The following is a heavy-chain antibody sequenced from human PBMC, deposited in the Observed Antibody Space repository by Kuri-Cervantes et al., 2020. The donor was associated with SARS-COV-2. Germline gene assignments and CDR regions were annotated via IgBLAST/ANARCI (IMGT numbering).Heavy chain of an antibody. D-gene: IGHD4-11*01. J-gene: IGHJ4*02. CDR3: ARAPLSHSNAQPFWFDY. V-gene: IGHV3-30*02. Sequence: GESLKISCAASGFTFSSYWMSWVRQAPGKGLEWVAFTRYDGNNQYYGDSVKGRFSISRDNSENTLYLHMNSLRAEDTAVYYCARAPLSHSNAQPFWFDYWGQGTLVTVSS. CDR1: GFTFSSYW. CDR2: TRYDGNNQ.